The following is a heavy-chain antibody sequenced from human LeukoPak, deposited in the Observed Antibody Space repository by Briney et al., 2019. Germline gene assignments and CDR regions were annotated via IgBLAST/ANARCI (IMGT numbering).Heavy chain of an antibody. J-gene: IGHJ4*02. Sequence: SETLSLTCAVYGGSFSDYHWSWIRQPPGKGLEWIGEMNQSGGSNYNPSLKSRVTISIDASKNQFSLKLNSVTAADTAVYYCAGLSGTGYVRGQGTLVTVSS. CDR1: GGSFSDYH. D-gene: IGHD3/OR15-3a*01. CDR3: AGLSGTGYV. CDR2: MNQSGGS. V-gene: IGHV4-34*01.